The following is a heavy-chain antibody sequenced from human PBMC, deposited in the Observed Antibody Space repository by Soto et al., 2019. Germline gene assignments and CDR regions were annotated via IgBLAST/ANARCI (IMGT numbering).Heavy chain of an antibody. CDR2: ISYSGST. CDR1: GDSFSSSVYN. Sequence: TSETLSLTCTVSGDSFSSSVYNWGWIRQSPGKGLEWIGSISYSGSTYYNPSLKSRVTIFVDTSKNQFSLKLSSVTAADTAVYYCAGFPVNPGRDSSPIFDSWGQGTLVTVSS. D-gene: IGHD3-22*01. V-gene: IGHV4-39*07. J-gene: IGHJ4*02. CDR3: AGFPVNPGRDSSPIFDS.